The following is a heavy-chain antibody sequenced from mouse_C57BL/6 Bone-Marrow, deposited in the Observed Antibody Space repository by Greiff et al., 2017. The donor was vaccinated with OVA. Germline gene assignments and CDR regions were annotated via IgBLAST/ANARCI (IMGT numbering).Heavy chain of an antibody. D-gene: IGHD1-1*01. CDR3: ARSGTTVVATRFAY. J-gene: IGHJ3*01. CDR1: GYAFTNYL. Sequence: QVQLQQSGAELVRPGTSVTVSCKASGYAFTNYLIEWVKQRPGQGLEWIGVINPGSGGTNYNEKFKGKATLTADKSSSTAYMQLSSLTSEDSAVYFCARSGTTVVATRFAYWGQGTLVTVSA. V-gene: IGHV1-54*01. CDR2: INPGSGGT.